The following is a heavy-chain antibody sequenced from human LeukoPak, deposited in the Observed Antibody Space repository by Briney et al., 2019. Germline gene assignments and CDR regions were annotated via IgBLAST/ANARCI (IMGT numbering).Heavy chain of an antibody. D-gene: IGHD7-27*01. V-gene: IGHV1-18*01. Sequence: ASVKVSCKTSGYTFTTYAMHWVRQAPGQRLEWMGWISAYNGNTNYAQKLQGRVTMTTDTSTSTAYMELRSLRSDDTAVYYCAREELGIIWHYWGQGTLVTVSS. J-gene: IGHJ4*02. CDR3: AREELGIIWHY. CDR1: GYTFTTYA. CDR2: ISAYNGNT.